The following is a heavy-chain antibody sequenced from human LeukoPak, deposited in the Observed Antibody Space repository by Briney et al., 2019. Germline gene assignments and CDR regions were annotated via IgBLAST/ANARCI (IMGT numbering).Heavy chain of an antibody. J-gene: IGHJ4*02. CDR1: GGSISSSSYY. D-gene: IGHD3-22*01. V-gene: IGHV4-39*01. CDR2: IYYSGST. CDR3: ARLDDSSGYFH. Sequence: SETLSLTCTVSGGSISSSSYYWGWIRQPPGKGLEWIGSIYYSGSTYYNPSLKSRITISVDTSKNQFSLKLSSVTAADTAVYYCARLDDSSGYFHWGQGTLVTVSP.